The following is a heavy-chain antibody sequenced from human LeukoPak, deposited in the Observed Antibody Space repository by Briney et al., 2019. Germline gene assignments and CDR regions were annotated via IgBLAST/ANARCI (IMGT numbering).Heavy chain of an antibody. J-gene: IGHJ4*02. D-gene: IGHD3-10*01. V-gene: IGHV3-33*01. CDR3: ARDPYGSGSYYRVFDY. Sequence: PGRSLRLSCAASGFTFSSYGMHWVRQAPGKGLEWVAVIWYDGSNKYYADSVKGRFTISRDNSKNTLYLQMNSLRAEDTAVYYCARDPYGSGSYYRVFDYWGQRTLVTVSS. CDR1: GFTFSSYG. CDR2: IWYDGSNK.